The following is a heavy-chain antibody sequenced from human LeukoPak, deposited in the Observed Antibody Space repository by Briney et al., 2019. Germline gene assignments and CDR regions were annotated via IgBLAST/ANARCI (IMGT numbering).Heavy chain of an antibody. J-gene: IGHJ4*02. Sequence: SETLSLTCAVYGGSFSGYYWSWIRQPPGKGLEWIGEINHSGSTNYNPSLKSRVTISVDTSKNQFSLKLSSVTAADTAVYYCARAPRGYYDSSGYILDYWGQGTLVTVSS. V-gene: IGHV4-34*09. CDR2: INHSGST. CDR1: GGSFSGYY. CDR3: ARAPRGYYDSSGYILDY. D-gene: IGHD3-22*01.